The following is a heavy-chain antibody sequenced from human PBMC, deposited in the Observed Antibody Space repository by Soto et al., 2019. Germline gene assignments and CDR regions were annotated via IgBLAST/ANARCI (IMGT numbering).Heavy chain of an antibody. V-gene: IGHV4-39*01. Sequence: QLQLQESGPGLVKPSETLSLTCTVSGGSISSSSYYWGWIRQPPGKGLEWIGSIYYSGSTYYNPSLKSRVTISVETSKNQFSLKLSSVTAADTAVYYCARQVGYCSGGSCYDARAVDAFDIWGQGTMVTVSS. CDR3: ARQVGYCSGGSCYDARAVDAFDI. CDR2: IYYSGST. J-gene: IGHJ3*02. CDR1: GGSISSSSYY. D-gene: IGHD2-15*01.